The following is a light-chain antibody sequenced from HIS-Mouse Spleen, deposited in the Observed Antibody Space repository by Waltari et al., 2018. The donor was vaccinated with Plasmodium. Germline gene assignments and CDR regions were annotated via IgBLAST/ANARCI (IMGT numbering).Light chain of an antibody. CDR3: QQYNNWSFT. J-gene: IGKJ3*01. Sequence: ELVMTQSPPTLSVSPGERATLSSRASQSVSSNLSWYQQKPVQAPRLLIYGASTRATGIPARFSGSGSGTEFTLTISSLQSEDFAVYYCQQYNNWSFTFGPGTKVDIK. CDR1: QSVSSN. V-gene: IGKV3-15*01. CDR2: GAS.